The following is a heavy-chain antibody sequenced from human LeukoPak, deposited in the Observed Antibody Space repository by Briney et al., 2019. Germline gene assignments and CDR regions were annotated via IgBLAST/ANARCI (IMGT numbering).Heavy chain of an antibody. CDR2: IYSGGST. D-gene: IGHD6-13*01. V-gene: IGHV3-66*02. J-gene: IGHJ4*02. Sequence: GGSLRLSCAASGFTVSRNYMNWVRQAPGKGLEWVSAIYSGGSTYYADSVKGRFTISRDNSKNTLYLQMNSLRAEDTAVYYCAGNSRDSSPNYWGQGTLVTVSS. CDR1: GFTVSRNY. CDR3: AGNSRDSSPNY.